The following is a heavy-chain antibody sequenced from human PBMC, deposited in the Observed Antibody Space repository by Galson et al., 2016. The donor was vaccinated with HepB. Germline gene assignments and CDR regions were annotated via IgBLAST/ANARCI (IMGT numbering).Heavy chain of an antibody. D-gene: IGHD4-11*01. CDR2: VSSDGSST. J-gene: IGHJ6*03. V-gene: IGHV3-30-3*01. CDR3: ARSHDYSDSGAHEYYMDV. CDR1: GFTFSNFP. Sequence: SLRLSCAASGFTFSNFPMHWVRQAPGRGLEWVAVVSSDGSSTYYADSVRGRFTISRDNSKNTLFLQMSSLRTDDTAVYYCARSHDYSDSGAHEYYMDVWGKGTTVIVSS.